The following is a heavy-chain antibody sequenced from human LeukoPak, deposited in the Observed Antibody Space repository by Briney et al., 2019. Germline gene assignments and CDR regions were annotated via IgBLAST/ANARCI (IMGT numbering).Heavy chain of an antibody. V-gene: IGHV3-48*01. CDR3: ARANIVVVPAATKGYYYYYYMDV. Sequence: QPGGSLRLSCAASEFTFSSYSMNWVRQAPGKGLEWVSYISSTSSTIYHADSVKGRFTISRDNAKNSLYLQMNSLRAEDTAVYYCARANIVVVPAATKGYYYYYYMDVWGKGTTVTVSS. CDR1: EFTFSSYS. D-gene: IGHD2-2*01. CDR2: ISSTSSTI. J-gene: IGHJ6*03.